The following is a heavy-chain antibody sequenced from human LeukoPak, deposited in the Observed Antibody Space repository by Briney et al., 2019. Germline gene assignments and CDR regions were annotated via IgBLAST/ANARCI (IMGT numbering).Heavy chain of an antibody. Sequence: ASVKVSCKASGYTFIDYTMHWLRQAPGQRLDWMGWINGGSGNTKYSPEFQGRVTITRDTSASTGYMELSSLRSEDTAVYYCANPRYDSSGYYYVDWGQGTLVTVSS. CDR3: ANPRYDSSGYYYVD. V-gene: IGHV1-3*01. CDR2: INGGSGNT. D-gene: IGHD3-22*01. J-gene: IGHJ4*02. CDR1: GYTFIDYT.